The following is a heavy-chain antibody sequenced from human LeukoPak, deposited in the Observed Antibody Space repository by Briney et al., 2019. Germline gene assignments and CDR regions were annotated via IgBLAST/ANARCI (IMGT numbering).Heavy chain of an antibody. V-gene: IGHV3-21*01. J-gene: IGHJ2*01. CDR1: GFTFSTYT. Sequence: PGGSLRLSCVASGFTFSTYTMNWVRQAPGKGLEWVSSISSRSTYIYYAGSVKGRFTISRDSAKNSLYLQMKSLRAEDTAVYYCARAPPYCGGDCSDWYFDLWGRGTLVTVSS. CDR2: ISSRSTYI. D-gene: IGHD2-21*02. CDR3: ARAPPYCGGDCSDWYFDL.